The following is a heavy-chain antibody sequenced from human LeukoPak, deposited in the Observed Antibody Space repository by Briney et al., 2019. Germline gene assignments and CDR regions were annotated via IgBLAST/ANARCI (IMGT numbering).Heavy chain of an antibody. D-gene: IGHD6-19*01. Sequence: PGGSLRLSCAASGFTFSSYGMHWVRQAPGKGLEWVAVISYDGSNEYYADSVKGRFTISRDNSKNTLYLQMNSLRAEDTAVYYCARDQVDIIVAGTVDCWGQGTLVTVSS. CDR3: ARDQVDIIVAGTVDC. CDR2: ISYDGSNE. V-gene: IGHV3-30*03. J-gene: IGHJ4*02. CDR1: GFTFSSYG.